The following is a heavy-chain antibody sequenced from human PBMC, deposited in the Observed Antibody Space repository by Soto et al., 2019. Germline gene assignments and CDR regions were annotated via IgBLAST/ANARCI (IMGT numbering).Heavy chain of an antibody. V-gene: IGHV4-59*08. D-gene: IGHD1-1*01. J-gene: IGHJ4*02. CDR3: ARRYGYSFDY. CDR2: IYYSGST. CDR1: GGSISSYY. Sequence: SETLSLTCTVPGGSISSYYWSWIRQPPGKGLEWIGYIYYSGSTNYNPSLKSRVTISVDTSKNQFSLKLRSVTAADTAVYYCARRYGYSFDYWGQGTLVTVSS.